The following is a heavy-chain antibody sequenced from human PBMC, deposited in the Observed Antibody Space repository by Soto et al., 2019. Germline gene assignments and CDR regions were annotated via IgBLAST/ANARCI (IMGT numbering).Heavy chain of an antibody. CDR1: GYTFTSYG. J-gene: IGHJ4*02. V-gene: IGHV1-18*01. CDR3: ARVQERFLEWLSSTSFDY. D-gene: IGHD3-3*01. Sequence: GASVKVSCKASGYTFTSYGISWVRQAPGQGLEWMGWISAYNGNTNYVQKLQGRVTMTTDTSTSTAYMELRSLRSDDTAVYYCARVQERFLEWLSSTSFDYWGQGTLVTVSS. CDR2: ISAYNGNT.